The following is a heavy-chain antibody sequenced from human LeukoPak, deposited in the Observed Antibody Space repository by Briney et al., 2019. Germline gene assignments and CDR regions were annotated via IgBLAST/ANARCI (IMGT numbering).Heavy chain of an antibody. CDR3: ARHGISGSIPTDY. CDR1: GGSFSGYY. V-gene: IGHV4-34*01. Sequence: SETLSLTCAVYGGSFSGYYWSWIRQPPGKGLEWIGEINHSGSTNYNPSLKSRVTISVDTSKNQFSLKLSSVTAADTAVYYCARHGISGSIPTDYWGQGTLVTVSS. CDR2: INHSGST. D-gene: IGHD1-26*01. J-gene: IGHJ4*02.